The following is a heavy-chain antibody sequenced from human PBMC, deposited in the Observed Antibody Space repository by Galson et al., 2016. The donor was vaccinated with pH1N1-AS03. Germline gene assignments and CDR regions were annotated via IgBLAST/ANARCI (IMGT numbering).Heavy chain of an antibody. J-gene: IGHJ5*02. CDR2: ISGNGGTT. Sequence: SLKLSCAASGFSFSSYAMSWVRQAPGKGLDWVSTISGNGGTTYHADSVKGRFTISSDNSKDTVYLQMSSLPVEDTAVYSCATRLITATLTLFEDLWGQGTVVTVSS. CDR3: ATRLITATLTLFEDL. D-gene: IGHD2-15*01. CDR1: GFSFSSYA. V-gene: IGHV3-23*01.